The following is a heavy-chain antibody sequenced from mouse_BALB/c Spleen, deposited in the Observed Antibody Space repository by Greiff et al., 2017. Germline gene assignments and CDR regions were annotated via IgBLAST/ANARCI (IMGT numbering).Heavy chain of an antibody. J-gene: IGHJ2*01. CDR2: IYPGNGDT. CDR1: GYTFTSYN. Sequence: QVQLQQPGAELVKPGASVKMSCKASGYTFTSYNMHWVKQTPGQGLEWIGAIYPGNGDTSYNQKFKGKATLTADKSSSTAYMQLSSLTSEDSAVYYCAREGLTGTLFDYWGQGTTLTVSS. D-gene: IGHD4-1*01. CDR3: AREGLTGTLFDY. V-gene: IGHV1-12*01.